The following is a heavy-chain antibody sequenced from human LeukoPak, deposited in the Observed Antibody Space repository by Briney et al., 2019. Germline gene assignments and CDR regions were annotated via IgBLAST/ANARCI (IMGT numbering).Heavy chain of an antibody. J-gene: IGHJ4*02. D-gene: IGHD3-16*02. V-gene: IGHV3-23*01. Sequence: GGSLRLSCVASGFTFSTYAMSWVRQTPAKGLEWVSVISGGGDITYYADSVKGRSTISRDNSENTVYLQMNSLRAEDTAVYYCAKEQVISPPWVSYFDYWAQGTLVTVSS. CDR3: AKEQVISPPWVSYFDY. CDR2: ISGGGDIT. CDR1: GFTFSTYA.